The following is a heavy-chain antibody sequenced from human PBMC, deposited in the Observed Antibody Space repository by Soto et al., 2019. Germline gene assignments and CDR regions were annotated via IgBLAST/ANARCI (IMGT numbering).Heavy chain of an antibody. D-gene: IGHD3-22*01. CDR3: ASDSRRLVVGIKAIEMDV. J-gene: IGHJ6*02. CDR2: ISYDGSNK. Sequence: QVQLVESGGGVVQPGRSLRLSCAASGFTFSSYAMHWVRQAPGKGLEWVAVISYDGSNKYYADSVKCRFTISRDNSKNTLYLQMNSLRAEDTAVYYCASDSRRLVVGIKAIEMDVWGQVTTVTVS. CDR1: GFTFSSYA. V-gene: IGHV3-30-3*01.